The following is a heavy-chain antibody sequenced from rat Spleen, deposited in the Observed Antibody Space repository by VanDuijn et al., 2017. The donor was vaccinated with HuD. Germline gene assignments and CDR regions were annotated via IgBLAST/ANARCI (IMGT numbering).Heavy chain of an antibody. V-gene: IGHV5S10*01. D-gene: IGHD1-1*01. CDR3: ARHPDYSNYFDY. CDR1: GFTLSDYN. CDR2: IIYDGGRT. J-gene: IGHJ2*01. Sequence: EVQLVESGGGLVQPGRSLKLSCEVSGFTLSDYNMAWVRQAPRKGLEWVATIIYDGGRTYYRDSVKGRFTISRDNAKNTLYLQMDSLMSEDTATYYCARHPDYSNYFDYWGQGVMVTVAS.